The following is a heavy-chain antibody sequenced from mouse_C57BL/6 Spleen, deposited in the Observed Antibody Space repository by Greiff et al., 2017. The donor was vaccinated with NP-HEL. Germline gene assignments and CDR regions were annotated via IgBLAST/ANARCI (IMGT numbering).Heavy chain of an antibody. D-gene: IGHD3-3*01. CDR1: GYTFTDYE. CDR2: IDPETGGT. J-gene: IGHJ3*01. V-gene: IGHV1-15*01. Sequence: VQLQQSGAELVRPGASVTLSCKASGYTFTDYEMHWVKQTPVHGLEWIGAIDPETGGTAYNQKFKGKAILTADKSSSTAYMELRSLTSEDSAVYYCTGTGGFAYWGQGTLVTVSA. CDR3: TGTGGFAY.